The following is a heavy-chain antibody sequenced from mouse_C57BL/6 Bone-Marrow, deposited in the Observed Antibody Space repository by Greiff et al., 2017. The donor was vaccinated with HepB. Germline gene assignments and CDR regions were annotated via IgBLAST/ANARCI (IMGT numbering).Heavy chain of an antibody. D-gene: IGHD1-3*01. CDR2: INPNYGTT. CDR1: GYSFTDYN. V-gene: IGHV1-39*01. Sequence: EVQRVESGPELVKPGASVKISCKASGYSFTDYNMNWVKQSNGKSLEWIGVINPNYGTTSYNQKFKGKATLTVDQSSSTAYMQLNSLTSEDSAVYYCQAGGGISPLAPYYFDYWGQGTTLTVSS. CDR3: QAGGGISPLAPYYFDY. J-gene: IGHJ2*01.